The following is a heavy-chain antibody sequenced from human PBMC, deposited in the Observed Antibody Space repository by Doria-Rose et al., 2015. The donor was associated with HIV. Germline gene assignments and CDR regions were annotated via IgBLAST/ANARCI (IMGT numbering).Heavy chain of an antibody. CDR3: ARIKSSRWYHKYYFDF. V-gene: IGHV2-26*01. D-gene: IGHD6-13*01. J-gene: IGHJ4*02. CDR2: IFSDDER. Sequence: QVTLKESGPVLVKPAETLTLTCTVSGVSLSSPVMGVSWIRQPPGKALEWLANIFSDDERSYNTSLKSRLTISRGTSKSQVVLTMTDMDPVDTATYYCARIKSSRWYHKYYFDFWGQGTLVIVSA. CDR1: GVSLSSPVMG.